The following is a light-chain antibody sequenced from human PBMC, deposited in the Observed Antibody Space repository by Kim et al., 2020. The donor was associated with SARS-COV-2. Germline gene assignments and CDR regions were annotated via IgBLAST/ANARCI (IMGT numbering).Light chain of an antibody. Sequence: VALGQTVRVTCQGDSLRSYYATWYQQKPGQAPIGVIYGKNNRPSGIPDRFSGSSSGDTASLTITGTQAGDEADYYCNSRGSNDNVLFGGGTQLTVL. CDR1: SLRSYY. J-gene: IGLJ2*01. V-gene: IGLV3-19*01. CDR2: GKN. CDR3: NSRGSNDNVL.